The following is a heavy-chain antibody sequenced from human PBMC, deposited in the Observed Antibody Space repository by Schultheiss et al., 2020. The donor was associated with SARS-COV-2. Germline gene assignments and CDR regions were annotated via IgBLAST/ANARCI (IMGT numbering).Heavy chain of an antibody. CDR1: GGSISSGGYY. CDR3: AREGAGDDYGDY. CDR2: IYYSGST. D-gene: IGHD3-16*01. V-gene: IGHV4-31*03. J-gene: IGHJ4*02. Sequence: SCTVSGGSISSGGYYWSWIRQHPGKGLEWIGYIYYSGSTYYNPSLKSRVTISVDTSKNQFSLKLSSVTAADTAVYYCAREGAGDDYGDYWGQGTLVTVSS.